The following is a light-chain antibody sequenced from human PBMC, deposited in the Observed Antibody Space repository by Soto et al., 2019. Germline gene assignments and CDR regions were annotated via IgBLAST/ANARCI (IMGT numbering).Light chain of an antibody. J-gene: IGKJ4*01. V-gene: IGKV1-5*01. Sequence: DIPMTQSPSTLSASVGDRVTITCRASQSISSWSAWYQQKPGKAPKLLIYDASSLESGVPARFSGSGSGTEFTHTISSLQPDDFATYYCQQYNSYRPLTFGGRTKVEIK. CDR2: DAS. CDR3: QQYNSYRPLT. CDR1: QSISSW.